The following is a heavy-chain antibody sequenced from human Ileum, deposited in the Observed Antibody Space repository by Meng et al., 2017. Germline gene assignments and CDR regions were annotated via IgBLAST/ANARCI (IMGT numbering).Heavy chain of an antibody. CDR2: IGGGDGST. V-gene: IGHV3-23*01. Sequence: GGSLRLSCAASGFSFNMIGLAWVRQAPGKGLEWVSTIGGGDGSTFYEDSVKGRFTISKDFSKNTLPLQMNSLTAADTAIYYCATLWWNGGRTFDSWGQGTMVTVSS. D-gene: IGHD2-21*01. CDR3: ATLWWNGGRTFDS. CDR1: GFSFNMIG. J-gene: IGHJ3*01.